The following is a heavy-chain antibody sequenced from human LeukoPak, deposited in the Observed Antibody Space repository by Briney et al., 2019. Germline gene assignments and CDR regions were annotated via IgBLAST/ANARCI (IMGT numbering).Heavy chain of an antibody. CDR3: ASSTLTGYDAFDI. CDR1: GGSFSGYY. V-gene: IGHV4-34*01. Sequence: SETLSLTCAVYGGSFSGYYWSWIRQPPGKGLEWIGSIYYSGSTYYNPSLKSRVTISVDTSKNQFSLKLSSVTAADTAVYYCASSTLTGYDAFDIWGQGTMVTVSS. D-gene: IGHD3-9*01. J-gene: IGHJ3*02. CDR2: IYYSGST.